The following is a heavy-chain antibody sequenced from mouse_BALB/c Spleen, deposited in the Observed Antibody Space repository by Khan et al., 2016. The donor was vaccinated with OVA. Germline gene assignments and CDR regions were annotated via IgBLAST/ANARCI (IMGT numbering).Heavy chain of an antibody. CDR3: ARQPYYHYNIMDY. CDR2: IWSDGST. J-gene: IGHJ4*01. V-gene: IGHV2-6-1*01. CDR1: GFSLTNYG. D-gene: IGHD2-10*01. Sequence: QVQLKESGPGLAAPSQSLSITCTISGFSLTNYGIHWVRQPPGKGLEWLVVIWSDGSTTYNSALQSSMTITKDNSQSQVFLKMNSRQTDDTAIYFCARQPYYHYNIMDYWGQGTSVTVSS.